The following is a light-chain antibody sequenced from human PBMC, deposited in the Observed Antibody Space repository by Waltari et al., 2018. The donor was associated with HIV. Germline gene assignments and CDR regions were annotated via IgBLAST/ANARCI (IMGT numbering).Light chain of an antibody. CDR1: QSVSSN. V-gene: IGKV3-15*01. Sequence: EIVMTQSPVTLSVSPGERATLSCRASQSVSSNLAWYQQKPGQAPRLLIYGASARATGIPARLSGSGSGTEFTLTISSLEPEDFAVYYCQQRSNWPPFTFGPGTKVDIK. CDR2: GAS. J-gene: IGKJ3*01. CDR3: QQRSNWPPFT.